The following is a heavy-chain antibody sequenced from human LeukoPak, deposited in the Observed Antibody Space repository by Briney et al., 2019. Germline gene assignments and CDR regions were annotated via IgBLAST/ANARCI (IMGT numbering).Heavy chain of an antibody. CDR3: AREAITMVRAAYWYFDL. Sequence: GGSLRLSCAASGFTFSSYWMHWVRQAPGKGLVWVSRINSDGSSTSYADSVKGRFTISRDNAKNTLYLQMNSLRAEDTAVYYCAREAITMVRAAYWYFDLWGRGTLVTVSS. V-gene: IGHV3-74*01. CDR2: INSDGSST. J-gene: IGHJ2*01. D-gene: IGHD3-10*01. CDR1: GFTFSSYW.